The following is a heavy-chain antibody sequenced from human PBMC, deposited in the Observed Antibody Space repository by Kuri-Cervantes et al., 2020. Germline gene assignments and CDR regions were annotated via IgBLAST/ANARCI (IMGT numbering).Heavy chain of an antibody. CDR1: GFTFSSYA. J-gene: IGHJ3*02. Sequence: GESLKISCAASGFTFSSYAMSWVRQAPGKGLEWVSAISGSGGSTYYADSVKGRFTISRDNAKNSLYLQMNSLRAEDTALYYCAVGEDRVGWLPFDIWGQGTMVTVSS. V-gene: IGHV3-23*01. CDR2: ISGSGGST. CDR3: AVGEDRVGWLPFDI. D-gene: IGHD3-3*01.